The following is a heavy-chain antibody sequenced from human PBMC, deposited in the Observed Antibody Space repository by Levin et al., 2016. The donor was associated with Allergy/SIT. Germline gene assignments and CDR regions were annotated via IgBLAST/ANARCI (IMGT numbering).Heavy chain of an antibody. CDR2: IFHTGGT. V-gene: IGHV4-38-2*01. Sequence: SETLSLTCAVSGYSISSGYFWGWVRQPPEKGLEWIGHIFHTGGTNYNPSLRGRVTISLETSQNQLSLKLSSVTAADAALYFCARVDHADYGGISTYLDHWGQGTLVAVSS. CDR3: ARVDHADYGGISTYLDH. CDR1: GYSISSGYF. D-gene: IGHD4-23*01. J-gene: IGHJ4*02.